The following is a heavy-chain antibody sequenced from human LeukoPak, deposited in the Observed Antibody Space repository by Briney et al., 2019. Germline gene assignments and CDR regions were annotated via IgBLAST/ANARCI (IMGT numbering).Heavy chain of an antibody. V-gene: IGHV5-51*01. D-gene: IGHD4-17*01. J-gene: IGHJ4*02. Sequence: GESLKISWKGSGYSFASYWIGWVLQMPGKGLELMGIIYPGDSDTRYSPSFQGQVTISADKSISTAYLQWSSLNASETAMYYCARRATVTYTPDYWGQGTLVTVSS. CDR1: GYSFASYW. CDR2: IYPGDSDT. CDR3: ARRATVTYTPDY.